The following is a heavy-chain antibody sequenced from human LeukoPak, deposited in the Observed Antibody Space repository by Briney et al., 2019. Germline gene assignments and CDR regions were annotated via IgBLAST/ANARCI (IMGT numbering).Heavy chain of an antibody. V-gene: IGHV1-18*01. Sequence: GASVKVSCKASGYTFTSYGISWVRQAPGQGLEWMGWISAYSGNTNYAQKLQGRVTMTTDTSTSTAYMELRSLRSDDTAVYYCARSSGYCSSTSCYGDNWFDPWGQGTLVTVSS. D-gene: IGHD2-2*01. CDR1: GYTFTSYG. CDR3: ARSSGYCSSTSCYGDNWFDP. J-gene: IGHJ5*02. CDR2: ISAYSGNT.